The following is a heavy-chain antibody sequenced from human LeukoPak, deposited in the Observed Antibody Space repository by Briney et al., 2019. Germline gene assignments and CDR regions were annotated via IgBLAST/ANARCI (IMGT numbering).Heavy chain of an antibody. V-gene: IGHV3-7*03. Sequence: AGGSLRLSCAASGFTFKNSWMSWVRQAPGKGLQWVANINQDGGEKYYVDSVKGRFTISRDDAKTSVYLQMNSLKTEDTAVYYCTTDPTAAAYYYYYYMDVWGKGTTVTVSS. CDR3: TTDPTAAAYYYYYYMDV. CDR2: INQDGGEK. D-gene: IGHD6-13*01. J-gene: IGHJ6*03. CDR1: GFTFKNSW.